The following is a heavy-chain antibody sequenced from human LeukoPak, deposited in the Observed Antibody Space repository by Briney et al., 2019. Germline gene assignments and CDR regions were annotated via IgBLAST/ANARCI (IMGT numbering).Heavy chain of an antibody. V-gene: IGHV5-51*01. Sequence: GASLQISCKGSGCSFTSYWIGWVRQMPGKGLEWMGVVYPGDSDSDTKYSPSFQGQVTISADKAISTAYLQWSSLKASDTAIYYCARRDYYGSGSYWGAFYYWGQGTLVTVSS. D-gene: IGHD3-10*01. CDR1: GCSFTSYW. CDR3: ARRDYYGSGSYWGAFYY. J-gene: IGHJ4*02. CDR2: VYPGDSDSDT.